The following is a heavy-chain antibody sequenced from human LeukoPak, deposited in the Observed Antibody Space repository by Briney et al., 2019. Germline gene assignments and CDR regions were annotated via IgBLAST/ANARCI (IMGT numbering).Heavy chain of an antibody. CDR1: GYTFSSFR. J-gene: IGHJ4*02. V-gene: IGHV1-2*02. CDR2: INPNSGGT. CDR3: ARDAVDYGGNPYYFDY. Sequence: ASVKVSCKASGYTFSSFRISWVRQAPGQGLEWMGWINPNSGGTNYAQKFQGRVTMTRDTSISTAYMELSRLRSDDTAVYYCARDAVDYGGNPYYFDYWGQGTLVTVSS. D-gene: IGHD4-23*01.